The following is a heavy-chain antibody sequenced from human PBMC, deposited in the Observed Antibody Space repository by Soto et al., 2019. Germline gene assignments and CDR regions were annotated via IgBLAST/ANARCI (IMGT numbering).Heavy chain of an antibody. Sequence: GASVKVSCKVSGGTFSTYPINWVRQAPGQGLEFMGGIIPKFGTTNYAQKFRGTVTITADESTSTAYMELNNLKSEDTAVYYCARGASNSTGRYIWFDPWGQGTLVTVSS. CDR3: ARGASNSTGRYIWFDP. CDR1: GGTFSTYP. V-gene: IGHV1-69*13. D-gene: IGHD6-19*01. J-gene: IGHJ5*02. CDR2: IIPKFGTT.